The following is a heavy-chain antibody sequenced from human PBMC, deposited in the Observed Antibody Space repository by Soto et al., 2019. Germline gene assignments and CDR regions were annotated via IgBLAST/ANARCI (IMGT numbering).Heavy chain of an antibody. D-gene: IGHD2-15*01. CDR1: GGSISSSSYY. V-gene: IGHV4-39*01. CDR3: ACPSAAPRGVWFDP. Sequence: SETLSLTCTVSGGSISSSSYYWGWIRQPPGKGLEWIGSIYYSGSTYYNPSLKSRVTISVDTSKNQFSLKLSSVTAADTAVYYFACPSAAPRGVWFDPLGQGTLVT. CDR2: IYYSGST. J-gene: IGHJ5*02.